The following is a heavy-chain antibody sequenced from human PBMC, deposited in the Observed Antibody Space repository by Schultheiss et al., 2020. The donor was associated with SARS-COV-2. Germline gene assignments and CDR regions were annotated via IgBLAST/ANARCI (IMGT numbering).Heavy chain of an antibody. V-gene: IGHV4-30-2*01. D-gene: IGHD4-17*01. CDR3: AREVYGDYVDN. CDR1: GGSISSGGYS. J-gene: IGHJ4*02. CDR2: IYHSGST. Sequence: SETLSLTCAVSGGSISSGGYSWSWIRQPPGKGLEWIGYIYHSGSTYYNPSLKSRVTISVDRSKNQFSLKLNSVTAADTAVYYCAREVYGDYVDNWGQGTLVTVSS.